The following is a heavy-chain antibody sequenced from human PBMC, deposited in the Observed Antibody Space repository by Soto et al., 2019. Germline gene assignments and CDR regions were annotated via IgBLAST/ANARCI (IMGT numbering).Heavy chain of an antibody. CDR2: ITDSGTST. D-gene: IGHD6-13*01. J-gene: IGHJ4*02. CDR3: AKGLINGRWYAAD. V-gene: IGHV3-23*01. Sequence: EVHLLESGGGLVQPGESLRLSCGASGFTFSSCVMSWVRQAPGKGLEWVSCITDSGTSTYYADSVKGRFTISRDNSKNTMYLQMNNLRAEDTGVYYCAKGLINGRWYAADWGQGTLVTVSS. CDR1: GFTFSSCV.